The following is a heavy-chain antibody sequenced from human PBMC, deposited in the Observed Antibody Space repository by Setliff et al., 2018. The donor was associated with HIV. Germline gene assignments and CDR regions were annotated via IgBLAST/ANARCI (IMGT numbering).Heavy chain of an antibody. V-gene: IGHV4-39*01. CDR1: GGPINTGHYY. CDR2: VSNSGST. CDR3: ARHHELTAHGLFDS. D-gene: IGHD1-7*01. J-gene: IGHJ4*02. Sequence: PSETLSLTCNVSGGPINTGHYYWSWIRHHPGKGLEWIGSVSNSGSTYYNPSLKSRFTISVDVSKNQFSLKLTSVTAADTAVYYCARHHELTAHGLFDSWGQGTLVTVSS.